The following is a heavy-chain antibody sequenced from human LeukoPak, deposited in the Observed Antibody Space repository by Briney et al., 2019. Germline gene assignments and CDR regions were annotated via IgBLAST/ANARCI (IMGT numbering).Heavy chain of an antibody. V-gene: IGHV1-69*13. CDR2: IIPIFGTA. Sequence: SVKVSCKASGGTFSSYAISWVRQAPGQGLEWMGGIIPIFGTANYAQKFQGRVTITADESTRTAYMELSSLRSEDTAVYYCASQSSSSGGFRLGYWGQGTLVTVSS. CDR1: GGTFSSYA. D-gene: IGHD6-13*01. CDR3: ASQSSSSGGFRLGY. J-gene: IGHJ4*02.